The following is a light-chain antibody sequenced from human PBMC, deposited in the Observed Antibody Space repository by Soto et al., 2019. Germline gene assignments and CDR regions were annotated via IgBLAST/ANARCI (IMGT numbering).Light chain of an antibody. J-gene: IGLJ2*01. V-gene: IGLV2-14*01. CDR1: SSDVGGYNY. CDR3: SSYTSSGTLVV. Sequence: QSALTQPASVSGSPGQSITISCTGTSSDVGGYNYVSWYQQHPGKAPKLMIYEVSNRPSGVSNRFSGSKSGNTASLTISGLQTEDEADYYCSSYTSSGTLVVVGGGTKLTVL. CDR2: EVS.